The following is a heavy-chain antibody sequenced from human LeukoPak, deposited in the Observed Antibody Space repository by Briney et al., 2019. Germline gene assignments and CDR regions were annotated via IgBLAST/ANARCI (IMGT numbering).Heavy chain of an antibody. CDR1: GFTFSSYE. CDR3: ATHGSCTSTSCSRWFDP. CDR2: VYYSGSA. V-gene: IGHV4-59*05. J-gene: IGHJ5*02. Sequence: AGSLRLSCAASGFTFSSYEMNWIRQPPGKGLEWIGSVYYSGSAYSNPSLKSRVTISVDTSKNQFSLKLSSVTAADTAVYYCATHGSCTSTSCSRWFDPWGQGTLVTVSS. D-gene: IGHD2-2*03.